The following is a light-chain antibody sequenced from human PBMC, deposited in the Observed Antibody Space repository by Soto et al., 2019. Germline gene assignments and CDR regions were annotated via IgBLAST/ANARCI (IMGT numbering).Light chain of an antibody. CDR1: QSIDKY. Sequence: DIPMTQSPSSLSASVGDRVTIPCRASQSIDKYLNWYQQKPGKAPELLVYAASSLQPGVPSRFSGSGSGTDFTLTISSLQPEDFATYFCQQTYSTPHTFGPGTRLEIK. J-gene: IGKJ2*01. V-gene: IGKV1-39*01. CDR3: QQTYSTPHT. CDR2: AAS.